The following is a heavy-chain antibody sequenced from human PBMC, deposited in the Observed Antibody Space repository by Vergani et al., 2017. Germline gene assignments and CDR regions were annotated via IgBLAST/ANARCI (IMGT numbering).Heavy chain of an antibody. CDR1: GFTFDDYA. J-gene: IGHJ4*02. CDR3: AKDGIGELGVESSIDY. CDR2: ISWNSGSI. D-gene: IGHD3-10*01. Sequence: EVQLLESGGGLVQPGRSLRLSCAASGFTFDDYAMHWVRQAPGKGLEWVSGISWNSGSIGYADSVKGRFTISRDNAKNSLYLQMNSLRAEDTALYYCAKDGIGELGVESSIDYWGQGTLVTVTS. V-gene: IGHV3-9*01.